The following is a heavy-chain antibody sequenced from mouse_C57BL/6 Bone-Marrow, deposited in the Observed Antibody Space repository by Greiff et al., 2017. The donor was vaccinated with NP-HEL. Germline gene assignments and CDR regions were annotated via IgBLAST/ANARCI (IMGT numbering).Heavy chain of an antibody. J-gene: IGHJ2*01. D-gene: IGHD2-5*01. V-gene: IGHV5-6*01. Sequence: EVHLVESGGDLVKPGGSLKLSCAASGFTFSSYGMSWVRQTPDKRLEWVATISSGGSYTYYPDSVKGRFTISRDNAKNTLYLQMSRLKSEDTAIDYCARHYYSNYFDYWGQGTTLTVSS. CDR1: GFTFSSYG. CDR2: ISSGGSYT. CDR3: ARHYYSNYFDY.